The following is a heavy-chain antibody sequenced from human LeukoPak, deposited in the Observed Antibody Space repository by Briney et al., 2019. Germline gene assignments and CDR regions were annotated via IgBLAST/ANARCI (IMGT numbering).Heavy chain of an antibody. CDR3: ARHLWDGYIE. V-gene: IGHV4-4*09. CDR2: IYTSGST. D-gene: IGHD5-24*01. CDR1: GGSISSYY. Sequence: SETLSLTRTVSGGSISSYYWSWIRQPPGKGLEWIGYIYTSGSTNYNPSLKSRVTISVDTSKNQLTLKLSSVTAADTAVYYCARHLWDGYIEWGQGTLVTVSS. J-gene: IGHJ4*02.